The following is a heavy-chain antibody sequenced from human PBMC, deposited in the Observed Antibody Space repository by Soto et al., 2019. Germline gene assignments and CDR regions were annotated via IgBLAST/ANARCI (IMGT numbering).Heavy chain of an antibody. CDR1: GGSISSYY. D-gene: IGHD3-16*02. Sequence: SETLSLTCTVSGGSISSYYWSWIRQPPGKGLEWIGYIYYSGSTNYNPSLKSRVTISVDTSKNQFSLKLSSVTAADTAVYYCARQNYDYVWGSYRHLDYWGQGTLVTVSS. J-gene: IGHJ4*02. CDR3: ARQNYDYVWGSYRHLDY. CDR2: IYYSGST. V-gene: IGHV4-59*08.